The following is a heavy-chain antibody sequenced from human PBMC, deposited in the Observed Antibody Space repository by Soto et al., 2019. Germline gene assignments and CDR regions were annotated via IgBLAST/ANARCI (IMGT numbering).Heavy chain of an antibody. Sequence: QVQLVESGGGVVQPGTSLRLSCVGSGFTFRSYVIHWVRQAPGKGLEWVALTSYDGSNNFYGDSVKGRFTISRHTSRNTGALQMDSPRCEDTALYYCARWGTTGGLDVWGQGTLVSVSS. CDR3: ARWGTTGGLDV. CDR1: GFTFRSYV. D-gene: IGHD3-16*01. J-gene: IGHJ4*02. CDR2: TSYDGSNN. V-gene: IGHV3-33*05.